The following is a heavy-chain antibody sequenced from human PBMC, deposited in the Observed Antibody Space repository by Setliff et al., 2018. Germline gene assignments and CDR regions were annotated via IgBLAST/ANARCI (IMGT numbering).Heavy chain of an antibody. V-gene: IGHV4-34*01. D-gene: IGHD1-26*01. J-gene: IGHJ3*02. Sequence: LSLTCTVYGGSFSDHFWSWIRQPPGKGLEWIGEINHSGSANYNPSLKSRVTISVDASENQFSLKLTSVTAADTAVYYCARDRRIVGARHAFDIWGQGTMVTV. CDR2: INHSGSA. CDR3: ARDRRIVGARHAFDI. CDR1: GGSFSDHF.